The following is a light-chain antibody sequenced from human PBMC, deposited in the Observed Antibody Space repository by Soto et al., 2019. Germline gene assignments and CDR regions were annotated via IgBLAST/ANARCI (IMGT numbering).Light chain of an antibody. CDR2: LGS. CDR3: MQALQTPLT. V-gene: IGKV2-28*01. J-gene: IGKJ2*01. Sequence: DIVMTQSPLSLPVTPGEPASISCRSSQSLLHSNGYNYLDWYLQKPGQSPQLLIYLGSNRASGVPDRFSGSGSGTDFTLKISSVEAEDVGVYYCMQALQTPLTFGQGPKLEIK. CDR1: QSLLHSNGYNY.